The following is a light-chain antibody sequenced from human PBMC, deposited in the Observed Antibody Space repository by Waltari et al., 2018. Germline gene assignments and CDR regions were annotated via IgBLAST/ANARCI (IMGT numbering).Light chain of an antibody. V-gene: IGLV2-14*03. J-gene: IGLJ2*01. CDR1: SADIGTYNY. Sequence: QSALTQPAAMSGSPGQPITMSCTGTSADIGTYNYVSWYQHHPGEAPKLIIFDVTKRPSGISDRFSGSKSGNTASLTISGLQTEDEGHYYCSSHTTTRTLVFGGGTKLTVL. CDR2: DVT. CDR3: SSHTTTRTLV.